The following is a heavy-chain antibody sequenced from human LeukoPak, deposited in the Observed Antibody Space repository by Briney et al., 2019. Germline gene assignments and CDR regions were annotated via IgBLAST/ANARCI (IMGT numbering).Heavy chain of an antibody. J-gene: IGHJ6*03. Sequence: GGSLRLSCAASGFTFSSYGMHWVRQAAGKGLGWVAFIRYDGSNKYYADSVKGRFTISRDNSKNTLYLQMNSLRAEDTAVYYCAKVVVEMATTKGMDVWGKGTTVTVSS. CDR2: IRYDGSNK. CDR3: AKVVVEMATTKGMDV. CDR1: GFTFSSYG. D-gene: IGHD5-24*01. V-gene: IGHV3-30*02.